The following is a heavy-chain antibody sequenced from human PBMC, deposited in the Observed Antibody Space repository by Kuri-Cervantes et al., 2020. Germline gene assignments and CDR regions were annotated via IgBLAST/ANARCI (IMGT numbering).Heavy chain of an antibody. CDR1: GFTFSSYW. D-gene: IGHD3-3*01. CDR3: AREDYAGITIFGVVIHMDV. CDR2: INSDGSST. Sequence: GGSLRLSCAASGFTFSSYWMHWVRQAPGKGLVWVSRINSDGSSTSYADSVKGRFTISRDNAKNSLYLQMNSLRAEDTAVYYCAREDYAGITIFGVVIHMDVWGKGTTVTVSS. J-gene: IGHJ6*03. V-gene: IGHV3-74*01.